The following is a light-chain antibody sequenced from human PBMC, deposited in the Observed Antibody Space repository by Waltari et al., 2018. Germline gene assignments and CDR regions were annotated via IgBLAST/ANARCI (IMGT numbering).Light chain of an antibody. CDR1: QSVSSY. CDR3: QQRLGT. CDR2: DAS. V-gene: IGKV3-11*01. J-gene: IGKJ3*01. Sequence: ETVLTQSPATLSLSPGERATLSCRASQSVSSYLAWYQQKRGQPPRLLIYDASNRATDIPARFSGSGSGTDFTLTISSLEPEDFAVYYCQQRLGTFGPGTKVEI.